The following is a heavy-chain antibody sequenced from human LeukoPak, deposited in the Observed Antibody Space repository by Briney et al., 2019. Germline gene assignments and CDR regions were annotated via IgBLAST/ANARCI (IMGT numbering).Heavy chain of an antibody. D-gene: IGHD3-22*01. CDR3: ARDKERYYYDSSGYYSDPFDY. J-gene: IGHJ4*02. Sequence: GGSLRLSCAASGFTFSSYGMHWVRQAPGKGLEWVAVIWYDGSNKYYADSVKGRFTISRDNSKNTLYLQMNSLRAEDTAVYYCARDKERYYYDSSGYYSDPFDYWGQGTLVTVSS. CDR1: GFTFSSYG. V-gene: IGHV3-33*01. CDR2: IWYDGSNK.